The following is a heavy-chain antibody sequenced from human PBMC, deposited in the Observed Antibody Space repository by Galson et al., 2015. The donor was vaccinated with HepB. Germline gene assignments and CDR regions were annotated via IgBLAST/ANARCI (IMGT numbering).Heavy chain of an antibody. V-gene: IGHV3-33*01. Sequence: LRLSCAASGFTFSSYGMHWVRQAPGKGLEWVAAIWYDGSNKYYADSVKGRFTISRDNSKNTLYLQMNSLRAEDTAVYYCARDWGTDYYDSSAYYNWLDPWGQGALVTVSS. D-gene: IGHD3-22*01. CDR1: GFTFSSYG. CDR2: IWYDGSNK. CDR3: ARDWGTDYYDSSAYYNWLDP. J-gene: IGHJ5*02.